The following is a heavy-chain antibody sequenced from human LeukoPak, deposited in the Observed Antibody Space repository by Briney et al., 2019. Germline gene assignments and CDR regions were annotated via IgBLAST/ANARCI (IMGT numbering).Heavy chain of an antibody. Sequence: ASVKVSCKASGYTFTGYYMHWVRQAPGQGLEWMGWINPNSGGTNYAQKFQGRVTMTRDTSISTAYMELSRLRSDDTAVYYCARDPEDTAMVSFQWGWFDPWGQGTLVTVSS. V-gene: IGHV1-2*02. CDR3: ARDPEDTAMVSFQWGWFDP. CDR2: INPNSGGT. D-gene: IGHD5-18*01. J-gene: IGHJ5*02. CDR1: GYTFTGYY.